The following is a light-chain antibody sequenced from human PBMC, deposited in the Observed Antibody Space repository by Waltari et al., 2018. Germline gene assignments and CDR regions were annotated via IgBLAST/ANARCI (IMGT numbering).Light chain of an antibody. Sequence: EIVLTQSPATLSVSPGERAALPCRASQSVGTYLAWYQQKPGQAPRLLISDASTRATGIPARFNGSGSGIEFTLTITSLQSEDFALYHCQQYFNWPRTFGQGTKVEIK. CDR1: QSVGTY. CDR3: QQYFNWPRT. J-gene: IGKJ1*01. CDR2: DAS. V-gene: IGKV3-15*01.